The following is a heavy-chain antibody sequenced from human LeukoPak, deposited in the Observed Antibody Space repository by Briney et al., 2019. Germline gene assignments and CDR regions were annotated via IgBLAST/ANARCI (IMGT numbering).Heavy chain of an antibody. J-gene: IGHJ6*02. CDR2: MNPNSGNT. Sequence: ASVKVSCKASGYTFTSYDINWVRQATGQGLEWMGWMNPNSGNTGYAQKFQGRVTMTRNTSISTAYMELSSLRSEDTAVYYCARGLEVVNPLYYGMDVWGQGTTVTVSS. V-gene: IGHV1-8*01. CDR1: GYTFTSYD. D-gene: IGHD2-21*01. CDR3: ARGLEVVNPLYYGMDV.